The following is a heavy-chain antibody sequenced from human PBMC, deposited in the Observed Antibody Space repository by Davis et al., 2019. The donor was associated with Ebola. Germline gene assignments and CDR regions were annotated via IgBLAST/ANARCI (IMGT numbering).Heavy chain of an antibody. D-gene: IGHD6-6*01. J-gene: IGHJ4*02. Sequence: PGGSLRLSCAASGFTFSSYAMSWVRQAPGKGLEWVSAISGSGGSTYYADSVKGRFTISRDNSKNTLYLQMNSLRAEDTAVYYCAKDLTFFQGEQLVRGGQGTLVTVSS. CDR3: AKDLTFFQGEQLVR. CDR2: ISGSGGST. CDR1: GFTFSSYA. V-gene: IGHV3-23*01.